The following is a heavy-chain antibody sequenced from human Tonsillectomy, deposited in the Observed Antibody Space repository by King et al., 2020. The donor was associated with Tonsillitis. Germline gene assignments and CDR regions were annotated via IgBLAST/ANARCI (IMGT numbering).Heavy chain of an antibody. J-gene: IGHJ2*01. Sequence: VQLVETGGGLVQPGRSLRLSCAASGFTFDDYAMHWVRQAPGKGLEWVSGISWNSGSIGYADSVKGRFTISRDNAKNSLYLQMNSLRAEDTALYYCAKDLEIDYGGNSKHPDWYFDLWGRGTLVTVSS. CDR2: ISWNSGSI. V-gene: IGHV3-9*01. CDR3: AKDLEIDYGGNSKHPDWYFDL. CDR1: GFTFDDYA. D-gene: IGHD4-23*01.